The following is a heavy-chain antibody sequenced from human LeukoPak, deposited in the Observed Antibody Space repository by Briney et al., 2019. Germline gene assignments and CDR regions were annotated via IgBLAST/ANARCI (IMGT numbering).Heavy chain of an antibody. D-gene: IGHD2-15*01. CDR3: ARPYCSGGGCYSDVFDI. J-gene: IGHJ3*02. V-gene: IGHV4-59*01. CDR2: IYYSGST. CDR1: GGSISSYY. Sequence: SETLSLTCTVSGGSISSYYWSWIRQPPGKGLEWIGYIYYSGSTNYNPSPKSRVTISVDTSKNQFSLKLSSVTAADTAVYYCARPYCSGGGCYSDVFDIWGQGTMVTVSS.